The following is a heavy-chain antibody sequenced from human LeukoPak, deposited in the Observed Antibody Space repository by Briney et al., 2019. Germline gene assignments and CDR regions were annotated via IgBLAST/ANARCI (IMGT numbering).Heavy chain of an antibody. CDR3: ARDKDYYGSGRPF. V-gene: IGHV3-48*01. CDR2: ISSSSTI. J-gene: IGHJ4*02. CDR1: GFTFSSYS. D-gene: IGHD3-10*01. Sequence: PGGSLRLSCAASGFTFSSYSMNWVRQAPGKGLEWVSYISSSSTIYYADSVKGRFTISRDNAKNSLYLQMNSLRAEDTAVYYCARDKDYYGSGRPFWGQGTLVTVSS.